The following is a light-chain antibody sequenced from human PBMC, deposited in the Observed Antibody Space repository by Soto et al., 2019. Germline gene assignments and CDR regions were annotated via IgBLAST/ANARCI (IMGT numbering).Light chain of an antibody. J-gene: IGKJ1*01. CDR1: QSIGTY. CDR2: GAS. V-gene: IGKV1-39*01. CDR3: QQSYSTPT. Sequence: DIQVTQSPSSLSASVGDRVTITCRASQSIGTYLNWYHQKPGKAPQLLIYGASTLQSGVPSRCSASGSGTHFTLTINSLQPEDFGTYSCQQSYSTPTFGQGTKVEIK.